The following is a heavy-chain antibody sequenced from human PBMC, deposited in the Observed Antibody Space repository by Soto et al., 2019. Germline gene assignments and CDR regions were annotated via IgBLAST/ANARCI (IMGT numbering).Heavy chain of an antibody. CDR3: ARGPFYSSSWYDY. Sequence: GGSLRLSCEASGFTFSNFWIHWVRQESGKGLVWVSRISGDGTYTAYADSVKGRFTISRDNAKNTLYLQMDSLRVDDTAIYYCARGPFYSSSWYDYWGQGTLVTVSS. D-gene: IGHD6-13*01. V-gene: IGHV3-74*01. CDR1: GFTFSNFW. CDR2: ISGDGTYT. J-gene: IGHJ4*02.